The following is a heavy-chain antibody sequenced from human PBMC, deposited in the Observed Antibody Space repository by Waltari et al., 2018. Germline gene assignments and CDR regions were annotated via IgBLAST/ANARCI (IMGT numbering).Heavy chain of an antibody. Sequence: QVQLVQSGAEVKKPGASVKVSCKASGYTFTSYDINWVRQAPGQGLEWMGWMNPSSGNTGYAQKFQGRVTITRNTSISTAYMELSSLRSEDTAVYYCARGKVDGGEVRFLEWLHAFDIWGQGTMVTVSS. D-gene: IGHD3-3*01. CDR2: MNPSSGNT. J-gene: IGHJ3*02. CDR3: ARGKVDGGEVRFLEWLHAFDI. CDR1: GYTFTSYD. V-gene: IGHV1-8*03.